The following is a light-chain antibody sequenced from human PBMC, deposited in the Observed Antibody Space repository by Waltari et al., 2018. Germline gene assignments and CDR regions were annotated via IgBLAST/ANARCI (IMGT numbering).Light chain of an antibody. J-gene: IGLJ1*01. CDR1: NSNIRRNP. CDR2: RND. Sequence: QSLLTQPPSTSGTPGPRVTISCSRPNSNIRRNPVYWSRQFPGTAPQLLIYRNDNRPSGVPDRFSGSKSGSSASLAISGLRSEDEADYYCAAWDDSVSGHTVFGTGTKVTVL. CDR3: AAWDDSVSGHTV. V-gene: IGLV1-47*01.